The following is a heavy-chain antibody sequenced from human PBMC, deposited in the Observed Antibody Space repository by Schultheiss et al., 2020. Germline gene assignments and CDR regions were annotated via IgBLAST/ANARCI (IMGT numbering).Heavy chain of an antibody. CDR3: AIYYYDPSLVLHDAFDI. CDR1: GGSISSSSYY. CDR2: INHSGST. J-gene: IGHJ3*02. V-gene: IGHV4-39*07. D-gene: IGHD3-22*01. Sequence: SETLSLTCTVSGGSISSSSYYWGWIRQPPGKGLEWTGEINHSGSTNYNPSLKSRVTISVDTSKNQFSLRLSSVTAADTAVYYCAIYYYDPSLVLHDAFDIWGQGTMVTV.